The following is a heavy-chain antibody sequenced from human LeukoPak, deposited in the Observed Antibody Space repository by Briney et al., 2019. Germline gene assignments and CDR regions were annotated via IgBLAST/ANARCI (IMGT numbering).Heavy chain of an antibody. CDR1: GGLVSGYS. CDR3: TTSRLLPAAIHFYYYYFMDV. J-gene: IGHJ6*03. CDR2: INHSGST. D-gene: IGHD2-21*02. V-gene: IGHV4-34*01. Sequence: SETLSLTCAVHGGLVSGYSWSWIRQSPGKGLEWIGEINHSGSTNYNPSLKSRVTIAADTSKKEFSLKLTSVTAADTAVYYCTTSRLLPAAIHFYYYYFMDVWGTGTTVTVSS.